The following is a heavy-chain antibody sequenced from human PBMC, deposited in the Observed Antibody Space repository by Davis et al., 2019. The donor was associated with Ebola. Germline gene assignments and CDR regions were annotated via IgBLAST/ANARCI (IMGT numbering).Heavy chain of an antibody. CDR1: GYTFTGYY. V-gene: IGHV1-18*04. D-gene: IGHD2-2*02. CDR2: ISAYNGNT. J-gene: IGHJ5*02. CDR3: ARGPFVVVPAAIRIDWFDP. Sequence: ASVKVSCKASGYTFTGYYMHWVRQAPGQGLEWMGWISAYNGNTNDAQKLQGRVTMTTDTSTSTAYMELRSLRSDDTAVYYCARGPFVVVPAAIRIDWFDPWGQGTLVTVSS.